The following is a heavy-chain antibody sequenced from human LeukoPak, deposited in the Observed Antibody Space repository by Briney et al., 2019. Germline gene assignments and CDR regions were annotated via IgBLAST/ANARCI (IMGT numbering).Heavy chain of an antibody. Sequence: SETLSLTCTVSGGSISSHYWSWIRQPPGKGLEWIGYIYDSGNTYSTPSLKGRLTMSVDTSKNHFSLRLWSVTAADTAVYYCARWGLYFYYMDVWGKGTTVAVSS. CDR1: GGSISSHY. V-gene: IGHV4-59*06. CDR2: IYDSGNT. D-gene: IGHD3-16*01. CDR3: ARWGLYFYYMDV. J-gene: IGHJ6*03.